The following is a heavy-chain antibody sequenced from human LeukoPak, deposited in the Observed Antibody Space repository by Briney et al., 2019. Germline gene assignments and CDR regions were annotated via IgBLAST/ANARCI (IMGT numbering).Heavy chain of an antibody. CDR1: GFTFSSYW. J-gene: IGHJ4*02. Sequence: GGSLRLSCATSGFTFSSYWMNWVRQAPGKGLEWVSSISSSSSYIYYADSVKGRFTISRDNAKNSLYLQMNSLRAEDTAVYYCARGGGGSYYFDYWGQGTLVTVSS. D-gene: IGHD4-23*01. CDR3: ARGGGGSYYFDY. V-gene: IGHV3-21*01. CDR2: ISSSSSYI.